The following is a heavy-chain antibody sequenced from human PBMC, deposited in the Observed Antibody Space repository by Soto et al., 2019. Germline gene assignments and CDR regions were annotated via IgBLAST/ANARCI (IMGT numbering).Heavy chain of an antibody. Sequence: PGGSLRLSCAASGFTFSSYVMHWVRQAPGKGLEWVAVIWYDGSNKYYADSVKGRFTISRDNSKNTLYLQMNSLRAEDTAVYYCARVIAVAGTGVFDYWGQGTLVTVSS. CDR2: IWYDGSNK. V-gene: IGHV3-33*01. CDR3: ARVIAVAGTGVFDY. CDR1: GFTFSSYV. D-gene: IGHD6-19*01. J-gene: IGHJ4*02.